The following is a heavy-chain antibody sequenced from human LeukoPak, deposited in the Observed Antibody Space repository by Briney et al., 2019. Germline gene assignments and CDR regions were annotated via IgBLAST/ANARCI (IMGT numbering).Heavy chain of an antibody. V-gene: IGHV1-69*06. Sequence: GASVTVSCKASGGTFSSYAISWVRQAPGQGLEWMGGIIPIFGTANYAQKFQGRVTITADKSTSTAYMELSSLRSEDTAVYYCARAYGSGLGYYMDVWGKGTTVTISS. CDR2: IIPIFGTA. J-gene: IGHJ6*03. CDR3: ARAYGSGLGYYMDV. CDR1: GGTFSSYA. D-gene: IGHD3-10*01.